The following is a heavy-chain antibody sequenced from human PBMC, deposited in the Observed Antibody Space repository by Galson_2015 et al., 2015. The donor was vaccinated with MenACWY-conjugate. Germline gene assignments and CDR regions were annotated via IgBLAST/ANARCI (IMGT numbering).Heavy chain of an antibody. CDR3: AKRIAPSGAPYYFDS. CDR2: INGDDDQP. J-gene: IGHJ4*02. CDR1: GFTFNNYA. D-gene: IGHD6-13*01. Sequence: SLRLSCAASGFTFNNYAMSWFRHSPGRGLEWVSAINGDDDQPLYAEAVKGRFTVARDSARNTVYLQMKSLRPEDTAIYYCAKRIAPSGAPYYFDSWGQGTLVTVSS. V-gene: IGHV3-23*01.